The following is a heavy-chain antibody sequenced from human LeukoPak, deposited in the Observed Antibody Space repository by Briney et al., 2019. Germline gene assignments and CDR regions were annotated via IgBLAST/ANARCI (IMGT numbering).Heavy chain of an antibody. CDR2: ISTCGSPI. CDR3: AELGITMIGGV. V-gene: IGHV3-48*03. CDR1: GFTFSRFE. J-gene: IGHJ6*04. D-gene: IGHD3-10*02. Sequence: GGSLRLSCVVSGFTFSRFEMNWVRQAPGKGLEWVSHISTCGSPIYYADSVQGRFTNSRDNSKNTLYLQMNSLRAEDTAVYYCAELGITMIGGVWGKGTTVTISS.